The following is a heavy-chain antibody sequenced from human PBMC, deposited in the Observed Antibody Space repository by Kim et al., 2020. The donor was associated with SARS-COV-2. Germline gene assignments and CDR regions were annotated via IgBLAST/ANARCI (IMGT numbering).Heavy chain of an antibody. Sequence: TANPSPKSRVTISIDTSKNQFSLKVTSITAADTAVYYCARGQVAAAWPLWGQGTLVTVSS. D-gene: IGHD6-13*01. V-gene: IGHV4-34*01. J-gene: IGHJ4*02. CDR3: ARGQVAAAWPL.